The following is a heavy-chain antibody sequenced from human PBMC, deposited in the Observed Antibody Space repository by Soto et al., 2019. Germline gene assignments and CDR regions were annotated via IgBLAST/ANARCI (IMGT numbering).Heavy chain of an antibody. CDR3: AKTRLDTAMVYYLDY. V-gene: IGHV3-23*01. D-gene: IGHD5-18*01. CDR2: ISGSGGST. J-gene: IGHJ4*02. CDR1: GFTFSSYA. Sequence: GGSLRLSCAASGFTFSSYAMSWVRQAPGKGLEWVSAISGSGGSTYYADSVKGRFTISRDNSKNTLYLQMNSLRAEDTAVYYCAKTRLDTAMVYYLDYWGQGTLGTGAS.